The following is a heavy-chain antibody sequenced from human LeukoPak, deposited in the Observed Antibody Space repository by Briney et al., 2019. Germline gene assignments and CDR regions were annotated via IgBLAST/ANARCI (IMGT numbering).Heavy chain of an antibody. J-gene: IGHJ4*02. Sequence: SETLSLTCTVSGGSISSSAYHWGWIRQPPGKGLEWIGSIYYTGNTYYNASLKSRVTISVDTSKNQFSLKLSSVTAADTAVYYCARRLSIAAAEDYWGQGTLVTVSS. V-gene: IGHV4-39*07. D-gene: IGHD6-13*01. CDR2: IYYTGNT. CDR3: ARRLSIAAAEDY. CDR1: GGSISSSAYH.